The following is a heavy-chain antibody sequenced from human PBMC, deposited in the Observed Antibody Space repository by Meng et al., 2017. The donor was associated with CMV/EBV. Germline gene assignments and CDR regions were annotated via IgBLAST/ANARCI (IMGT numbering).Heavy chain of an antibody. J-gene: IGHJ5*02. Sequence: SVNVSCKASGGTFSSYTISWVRQAPGQGLEWMGRIIPILGIANYAQKFQGRVTITADKSTSTAYMELSSLRSEDTAVYYCARGPWVSGDIVVVPAADNWFDPWGQGTLVTVSS. D-gene: IGHD2-2*01. CDR3: ARGPWVSGDIVVVPAADNWFDP. CDR2: IIPILGIA. V-gene: IGHV1-69*02. CDR1: GGTFSSYT.